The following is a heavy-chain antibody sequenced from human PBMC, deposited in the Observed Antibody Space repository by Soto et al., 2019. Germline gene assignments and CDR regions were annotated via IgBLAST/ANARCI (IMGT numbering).Heavy chain of an antibody. V-gene: IGHV2-5*02. CDR1: VFSLSTTGVG. CDR3: VQSRCGGDCLQSYSSHSYYGLDV. Sequence: SGPTLVNPTQTLTLTCPFSVFSLSTTGVGVGWIRQPPGKALEWLALIYWDDDKRYNPSLKSRLTITKDTSKNQVVLTMTNMDPVDTATYYCVQSRCGGDCLQSYSSHSYYGLDVWGQGTTVTVSS. J-gene: IGHJ6*02. D-gene: IGHD2-21*01. CDR2: IYWDDDK.